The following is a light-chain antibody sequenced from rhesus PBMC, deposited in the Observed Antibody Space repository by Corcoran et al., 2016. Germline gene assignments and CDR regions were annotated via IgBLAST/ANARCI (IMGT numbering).Light chain of an antibody. V-gene: IGKV3-10*01. Sequence: QVILTQSPATLSLSPGERATLSCRASQSVSSYLAWYQQKPGQAPRLPIYGASSRATGIPDRFSGSGCGTDFPLPISSLEPEDVGVYPCYQHSSGYSFSQGTKVEIK. CDR3: YQHSSGYS. CDR1: QSVSSY. CDR2: GAS. J-gene: IGKJ2*01.